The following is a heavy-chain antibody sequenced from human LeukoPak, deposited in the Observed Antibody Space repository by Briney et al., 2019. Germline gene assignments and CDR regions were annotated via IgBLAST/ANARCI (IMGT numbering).Heavy chain of an antibody. CDR3: ARRTTYFGWRPSESPSCFDY. V-gene: IGHV4-34*01. Sequence: PSETLSLTCAVYGGSFSGYYWGWIRQPPGKGLEWIGEINHSGSTNYNPSLKSRVTLSVDTSKNQFSLKLSSVTAADTAVYYCARRTTYFGWRPSESPSCFDYWGQGTLVTVSS. D-gene: IGHD3-9*01. J-gene: IGHJ4*02. CDR2: INHSGST. CDR1: GGSFSGYY.